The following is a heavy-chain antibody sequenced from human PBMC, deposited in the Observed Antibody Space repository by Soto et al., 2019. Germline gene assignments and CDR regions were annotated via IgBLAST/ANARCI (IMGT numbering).Heavy chain of an antibody. CDR2: IIPIFGTA. CDR3: ARGPRYCSSTTCFSGVTWFDP. J-gene: IGHJ5*02. V-gene: IGHV1-69*05. CDR1: GCTFSSYA. Sequence: SVKVSFKASGCTFSSYAISWVRQAPGQGLEWMGGIIPIFGTANYAQKVQDRVTMTTDTSASTTYMELRSLRSDDTAVYYCARGPRYCSSTTCFSGVTWFDPWGQGTLVTVSS. D-gene: IGHD2-2*01.